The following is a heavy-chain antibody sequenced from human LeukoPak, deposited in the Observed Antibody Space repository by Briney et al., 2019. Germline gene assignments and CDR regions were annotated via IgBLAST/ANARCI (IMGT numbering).Heavy chain of an antibody. V-gene: IGHV3-23*01. CDR3: AGAPLVTAIPIV. Sequence: GVSLRLSCAASGFTFSSYAMIGVRQAPGKGLEGVSAISGSGGSTYYADSVKGRFTISRDNSKNTLYLQMSSLRAEDTAVYYCAGAPLVTAIPIVWGQGTTVTVSS. CDR1: GFTFSSYA. J-gene: IGHJ6*02. CDR2: ISGSGGST. D-gene: IGHD2-21*02.